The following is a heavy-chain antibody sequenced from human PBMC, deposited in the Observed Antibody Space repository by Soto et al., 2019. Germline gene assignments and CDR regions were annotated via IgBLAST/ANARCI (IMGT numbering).Heavy chain of an antibody. V-gene: IGHV5-51*01. Sequence: EXLKISCQFSGYXFTIYWLVWVRHMPGKGLEWMGIIYPSDSDTRYSPSFQGQVTIPADQSINTAYLQWDSLKASDTAIYYCARPANTVADHFDLWGQGTPGTVS. CDR3: ARPANTVADHFDL. J-gene: IGHJ4*02. CDR2: IYPSDSDT. CDR1: GYXFTIYW. D-gene: IGHD4-17*01.